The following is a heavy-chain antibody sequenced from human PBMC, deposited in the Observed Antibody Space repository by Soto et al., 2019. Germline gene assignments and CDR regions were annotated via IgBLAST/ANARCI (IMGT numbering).Heavy chain of an antibody. D-gene: IGHD3-10*01. CDR3: ARTETGDY. V-gene: IGHV1-2*02. J-gene: IGHJ4*02. CDR2: INPNSGGT. Sequence: ASVKVSCKASGYTFSDHYIHWVRQAPGQGLEWMGWINPNSGGTKYARKIQGRVTMTRDTSISTACMELSRLTSDDTAVYYCARTETGDYWGQGTLVTVSS. CDR1: GYTFSDHY.